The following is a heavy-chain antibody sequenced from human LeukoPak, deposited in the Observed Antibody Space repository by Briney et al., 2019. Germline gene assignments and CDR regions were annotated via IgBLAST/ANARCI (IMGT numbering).Heavy chain of an antibody. J-gene: IGHJ6*02. D-gene: IGHD6-13*01. CDR1: GFTFSSYG. CDR3: AKVRVAAAQIRQRPRNYGMDV. Sequence: GRSLRLSCAASGFTFSSYGMHWVRQAPGKGLEWVAVISYDGSNKYYADSVKGRFTISRDNSKNTLYLQMNSLRAEDTAVYYCAKVRVAAAQIRQRPRNYGMDVWGQGTTVTVSS. CDR2: ISYDGSNK. V-gene: IGHV3-30*18.